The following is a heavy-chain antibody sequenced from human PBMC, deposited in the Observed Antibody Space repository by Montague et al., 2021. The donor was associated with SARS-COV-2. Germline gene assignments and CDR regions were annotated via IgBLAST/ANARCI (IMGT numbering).Heavy chain of an antibody. D-gene: IGHD3-3*01. J-gene: IGHJ6*03. CDR2: ISSSSSYT. CDR1: GFTFSSYS. CDR3: ARDSGRYYDFWSGYYNSHYYYYMDV. V-gene: IGHV3-21*01. Sequence: SLRLSCAASGFTFSSYSMNWVRQAPGKGLEWVSSISSSSSYTYYADSVKGRFTISRDNAKNSLCLQMNSLRAEDTAVYYCARDSGRYYDFWSGYYNSHYYYYMDVWGKGTTVTVSS.